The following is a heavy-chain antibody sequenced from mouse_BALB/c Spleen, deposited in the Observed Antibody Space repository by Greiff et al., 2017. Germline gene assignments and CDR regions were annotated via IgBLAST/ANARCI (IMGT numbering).Heavy chain of an antibody. D-gene: IGHD1-1*01. J-gene: IGHJ2*01. CDR1: GFTFSSYT. CDR2: ISNGGGST. V-gene: IGHV5-12-2*01. Sequence: EVKLMESGGGLVQPGGSLKLSCAASGFTFSSYTMSWVRQTPEKRLEWVAYISNGGGSTYYPDTVKGRFTISRDNAKNTLYLQMSSLKSEDTAMYYCARQYGSTYFDYWGQGTTLTVSS. CDR3: ARQYGSTYFDY.